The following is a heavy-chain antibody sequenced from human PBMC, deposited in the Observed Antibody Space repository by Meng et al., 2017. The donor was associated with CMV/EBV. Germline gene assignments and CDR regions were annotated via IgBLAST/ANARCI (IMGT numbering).Heavy chain of an antibody. Sequence: LELQESGPGLVTPSETLSLTCTVSGGSISSSSYYWGWIRQPPGKGLEWIGSIYYSGSTYYNPSLKSRVTISVDTSKNQFSLKLSSVTAADTAVYYCARDSAVAGVVDYWGQGTLVTVSS. CDR3: ARDSAVAGVVDY. D-gene: IGHD6-19*01. J-gene: IGHJ4*02. V-gene: IGHV4-39*07. CDR1: GGSISSSSYY. CDR2: IYYSGST.